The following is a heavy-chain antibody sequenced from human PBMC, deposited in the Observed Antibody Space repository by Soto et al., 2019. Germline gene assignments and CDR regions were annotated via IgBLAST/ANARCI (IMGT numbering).Heavy chain of an antibody. J-gene: IGHJ4*02. V-gene: IGHV3-30-3*01. CDR1: GFTFSSYA. D-gene: IGHD3-3*01. CDR3: ARVGAGNFDY. CDR2: ISYEGSNK. Sequence: QVQLVESGGGVVQPGRSLRLSCAASGFTFSSYAMHWVRQAPGKGLEWVAVISYEGSNKYYADSVKGRFTISRDNSKNTLYLQMNSLRAEDTAVYYCARVGAGNFDYWGQGTLVTVSS.